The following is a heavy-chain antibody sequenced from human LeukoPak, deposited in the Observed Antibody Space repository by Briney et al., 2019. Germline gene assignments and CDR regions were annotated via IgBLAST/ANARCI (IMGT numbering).Heavy chain of an antibody. J-gene: IGHJ3*02. Sequence: GGSLRLSCATSGFTFSNYGMTWVRQAPGKGLECVSAISCSGATTYYADSVKARFSISRDNSKNPLYLQMNSLRAEDTAVYFCAKQPANWGRAFDIWGQGTMLTVSP. CDR1: GFTFSNYG. CDR3: AKQPANWGRAFDI. V-gene: IGHV3-23*01. D-gene: IGHD7-27*01. CDR2: ISCSGATT.